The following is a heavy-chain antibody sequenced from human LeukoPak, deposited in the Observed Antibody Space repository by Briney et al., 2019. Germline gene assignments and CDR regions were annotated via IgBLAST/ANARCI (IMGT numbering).Heavy chain of an antibody. CDR1: GGSFSGYY. D-gene: IGHD6-13*01. Sequence: SETLSLTCDVYGGSFSGYYWSWIRQPPGKGLEWIGEINHSGSTNYNPSLKSRVTISVDTSKNQFSLKLSSVTAADTAVYYCARRRVRVAAAGTNYFDYWGQGTLVTVSS. CDR2: INHSGST. J-gene: IGHJ4*02. V-gene: IGHV4-34*01. CDR3: ARRRVRVAAAGTNYFDY.